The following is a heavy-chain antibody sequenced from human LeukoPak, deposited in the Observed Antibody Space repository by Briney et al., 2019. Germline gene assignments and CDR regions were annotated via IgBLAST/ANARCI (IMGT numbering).Heavy chain of an antibody. J-gene: IGHJ6*03. V-gene: IGHV1-69*13. CDR1: GGTFSSYA. Sequence: SVKVSCKACGGTFSSYAISWVRQAPGQGLEWMGGIIPIFGTANYAQKFQGRVTITADESTSTAYMELSSLRSEDTAVYYCAIRDDIVVVPAVLISSSYYYYYYYMDVWGKGTTVTVSS. CDR2: IIPIFGTA. D-gene: IGHD2-2*01. CDR3: AIRDDIVVVPAVLISSSYYYYYYYMDV.